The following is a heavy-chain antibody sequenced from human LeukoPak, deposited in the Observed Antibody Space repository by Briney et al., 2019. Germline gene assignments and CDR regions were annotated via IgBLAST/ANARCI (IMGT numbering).Heavy chain of an antibody. Sequence: ASVKVSCKASGYTFTSYDINLARQATGQGLEWMGWMNPNSGNTGYAQKFQGRVTMTRNTSISTAYMELSSLRSEYTAVYYCARVYRAWGLVPPPLYYWGQGTLVTVSS. CDR1: GYTFTSYD. CDR2: MNPNSGNT. D-gene: IGHD3-16*01. J-gene: IGHJ4*02. CDR3: ARVYRAWGLVPPPLYY. V-gene: IGHV1-8*01.